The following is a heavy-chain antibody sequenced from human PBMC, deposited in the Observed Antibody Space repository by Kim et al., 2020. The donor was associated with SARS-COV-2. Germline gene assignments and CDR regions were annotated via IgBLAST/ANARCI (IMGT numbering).Heavy chain of an antibody. Sequence: SLKSRVTISVDTSKNQFSLKLSSVTAADTAVYYCARHDSSGYYPRYYFDYWGQGTLVTVSS. V-gene: IGHV4-59*08. D-gene: IGHD3-22*01. CDR3: ARHDSSGYYPRYYFDY. J-gene: IGHJ4*02.